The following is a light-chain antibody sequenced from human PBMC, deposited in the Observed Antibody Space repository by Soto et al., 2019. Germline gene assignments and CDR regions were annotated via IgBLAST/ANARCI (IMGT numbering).Light chain of an antibody. J-gene: IGLJ2*01. Sequence: QSVLTQPPSASGTPGQRVSFSCSGSSSNIGSNTVNWYQQLPGTAPKLLVYSNDQRPSGVPDRFSGSKSGTSASLAISGLRSEDEADYYCATWDDTLSGVLFGGGTKLTVL. CDR3: ATWDDTLSGVL. V-gene: IGLV1-44*01. CDR1: SSNIGSNT. CDR2: SND.